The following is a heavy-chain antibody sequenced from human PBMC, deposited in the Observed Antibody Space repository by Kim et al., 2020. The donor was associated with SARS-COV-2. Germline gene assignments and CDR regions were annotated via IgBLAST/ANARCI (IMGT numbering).Heavy chain of an antibody. J-gene: IGHJ4*02. D-gene: IGHD6-19*01. CDR3: ARDLSSGWPGVCDY. CDR1: GFTFSSYN. CDR2: ISSRSSTI. Sequence: GGSLRLSCAASGFTFSSYNMNWVRQAPGKGLEWVSYISSRSSTIHYADSVKGRFTISRDNAKNSLYLQMNSLRDEDTAVYYCARDLSSGWPGVCDYWGQGTLVTVSS. V-gene: IGHV3-48*02.